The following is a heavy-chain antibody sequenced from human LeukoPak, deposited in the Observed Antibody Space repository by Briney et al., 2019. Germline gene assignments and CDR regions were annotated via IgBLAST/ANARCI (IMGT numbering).Heavy chain of an antibody. Sequence: GGSLRLSCAASGFTFSSYAMSWVRQAPGKGLEWVSTLSGSGASTSYADSVKGRFTISRDNSKNMLYLQMNSLRAEDTARYYCAKQKGYCSGGSCYYSDYWGQGTLVTVSS. J-gene: IGHJ4*02. CDR1: GFTFSSYA. V-gene: IGHV3-23*01. D-gene: IGHD2-15*01. CDR2: LSGSGAST. CDR3: AKQKGYCSGGSCYYSDY.